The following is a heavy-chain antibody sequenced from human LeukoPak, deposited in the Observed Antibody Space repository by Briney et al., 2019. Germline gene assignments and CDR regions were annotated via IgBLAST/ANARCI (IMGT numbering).Heavy chain of an antibody. D-gene: IGHD4-4*01. CDR1: GGSISSGGYY. V-gene: IGHV4-31*03. CDR3: ARDSYSNYAWNWFDP. Sequence: TSETLSLTCTVSGGSISSGGYYWSWIRQHPGKGLEWIGYIYYSGSTYYNPSLKSRVTISVDTSKNQFSLKLSSVTAADTAVYYCARDSYSNYAWNWFDPWGQGTLVTVSS. CDR2: IYYSGST. J-gene: IGHJ5*02.